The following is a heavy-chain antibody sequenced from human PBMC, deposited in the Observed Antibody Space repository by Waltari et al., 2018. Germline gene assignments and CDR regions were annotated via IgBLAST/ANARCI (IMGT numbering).Heavy chain of an antibody. V-gene: IGHV3-48*01. D-gene: IGHD6-19*01. CDR2: ITSSGTV. Sequence: EVQLVESGGGLVQPGGSLRLSCEASGFTFSNYNMNWVRQAPGKGLEWVSYITSSGTVYYADSVKGRFPISRDNAKNSLYLQMNSLRAEDTAVYYCARGGGTGWYLDYWGRGTLVTVSS. J-gene: IGHJ4*02. CDR3: ARGGGTGWYLDY. CDR1: GFTFSNYN.